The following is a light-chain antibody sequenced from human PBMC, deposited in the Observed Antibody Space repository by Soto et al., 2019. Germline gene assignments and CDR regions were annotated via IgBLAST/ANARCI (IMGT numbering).Light chain of an antibody. CDR1: SGHSSYA. CDR3: QTWCTGALVV. J-gene: IGLJ3*02. CDR2: LNSDGSH. Sequence: QSVLTQSPSASASLGASVKLTCTLSSGHSSYAIAWHQQQPEKGPRYLMKLNSDGSHSKGDGIPDRFSGSSSGAERYLTISRLQSEDEADYYCQTWCTGALVVFGGGTKVTVL. V-gene: IGLV4-69*01.